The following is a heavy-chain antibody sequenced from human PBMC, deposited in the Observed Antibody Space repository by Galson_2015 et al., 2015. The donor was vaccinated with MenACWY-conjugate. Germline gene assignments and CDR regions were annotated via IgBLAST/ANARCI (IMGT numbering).Heavy chain of an antibody. Sequence: SVKVSCKASGGAFSSYAISWVRQAPGQGLEWMGGIIPIFGTANYAQKFQGRVTITADESTSTAYMELSSLRSEDTAVYYCASFLEWLNFDIWGQGTLVTVSS. CDR1: GGAFSSYA. CDR2: IIPIFGTA. D-gene: IGHD3-3*01. CDR3: ASFLEWLNFDI. V-gene: IGHV1-69*13. J-gene: IGHJ3*02.